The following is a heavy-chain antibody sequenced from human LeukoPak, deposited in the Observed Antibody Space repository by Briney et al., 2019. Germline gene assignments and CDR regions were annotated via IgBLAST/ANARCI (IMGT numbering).Heavy chain of an antibody. CDR2: ISYDGSNK. D-gene: IGHD1-26*01. J-gene: IGHJ4*02. CDR3: AATKTFDY. Sequence: PGRSLRLSCVASGFTFSSCGMHWVRQAPGKGLEWVAVISYDGSNKHYVDSVKGRFTISRDNSKNTVHLQMNSLRVEDTAVYYCAATKTFDYWGQGTLVTVSS. V-gene: IGHV3-30*03. CDR1: GFTFSSCG.